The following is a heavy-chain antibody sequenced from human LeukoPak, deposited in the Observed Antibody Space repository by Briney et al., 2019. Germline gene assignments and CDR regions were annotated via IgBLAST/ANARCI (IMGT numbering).Heavy chain of an antibody. Sequence: GGSLRLSCAASGFTFRSYGMHWVRQAPGKGLEWVAFVRYDGSNKYYADSVKGRFTISRDSSKNTLYLQMNSLRPEDTAVYYCAKGRGQSYPHYYFDSWGQGTLVTVSS. CDR1: GFTFRSYG. V-gene: IGHV3-30*02. CDR2: VRYDGSNK. CDR3: AKGRGQSYPHYYFDS. J-gene: IGHJ4*02. D-gene: IGHD3-16*02.